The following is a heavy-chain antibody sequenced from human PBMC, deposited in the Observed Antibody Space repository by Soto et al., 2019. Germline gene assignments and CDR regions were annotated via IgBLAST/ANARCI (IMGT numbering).Heavy chain of an antibody. CDR2: IYYSGST. J-gene: IGHJ4*02. V-gene: IGHV4-31*03. CDR1: GGSISSGGYY. D-gene: IGHD2-15*01. Sequence: QVQLQESGPGLVKPSQTLSLTCTVSGGSISSGGYYWSWIRQHPGNGLEWIGYIYYSGSTYYNPSLKSGVTISVDTSKNQFSLQLSAVTAADTAVYYCARGSVVAATLFDDWGQGTLGTVSS. CDR3: ARGSVVAATLFDD.